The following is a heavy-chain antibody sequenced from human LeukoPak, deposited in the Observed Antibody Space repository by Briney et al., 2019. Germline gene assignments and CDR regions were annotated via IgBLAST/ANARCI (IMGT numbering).Heavy chain of an antibody. CDR1: GFTFSSYG. CDR2: IWYDGSNK. Sequence: PGRSLRLSCAAPGFTFSSYGMHWVRQAPGKGLEWVAVIWYDGSNKYYADSVKGRFTISRDNSKNTLYLKMNSLRAEDTAVYYCARDGVSGYSGSYYFDYWGQGTLVTVSS. V-gene: IGHV3-33*01. D-gene: IGHD1-26*01. J-gene: IGHJ4*02. CDR3: ARDGVSGYSGSYYFDY.